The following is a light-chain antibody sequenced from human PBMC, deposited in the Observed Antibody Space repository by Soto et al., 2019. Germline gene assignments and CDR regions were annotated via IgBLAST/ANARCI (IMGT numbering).Light chain of an antibody. V-gene: IGKV3-15*01. CDR2: GAT. Sequence: EVVMTQSPATLSVSPGERATLSCRASQSISSNLAWYQQRPGQAPRLLMYGATTRATGISARFSGSGSGTEFTLTISSLQSEDFAVYYCQQYNNWITFGQGTRLEIK. CDR3: QQYNNWIT. CDR1: QSISSN. J-gene: IGKJ5*01.